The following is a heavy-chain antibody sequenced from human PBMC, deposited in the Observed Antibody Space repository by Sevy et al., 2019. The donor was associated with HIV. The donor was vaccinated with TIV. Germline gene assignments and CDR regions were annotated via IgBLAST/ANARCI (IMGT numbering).Heavy chain of an antibody. CDR3: VREGLGGFSYSLDC. D-gene: IGHD5-18*01. J-gene: IGHJ4*02. Sequence: GGSLRLSCAASGFTFSSYWMSWVRQAPGKGLEWVATMKQDGSEKYYVDSVKGRFTISRDNAKHSLYLQMNSLRAEDTAVYYCVREGLGGFSYSLDCWGQGTVVTVSS. CDR2: MKQDGSEK. CDR1: GFTFSSYW. V-gene: IGHV3-7*01.